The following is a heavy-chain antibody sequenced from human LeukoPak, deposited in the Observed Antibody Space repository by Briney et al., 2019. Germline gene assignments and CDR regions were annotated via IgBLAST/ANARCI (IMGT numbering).Heavy chain of an antibody. D-gene: IGHD3-22*01. J-gene: IGHJ4*02. Sequence: SETLSLTCAVYGGSFSGYYWSWIRQPPGKGLEWIGSIYYSGSTYYNPSLRSRVTISVDTSKNQFSLNLTSVTAADTAVYYCARHPSLYYYDSSGYQRPGDYWGQGTLVTVSS. V-gene: IGHV4-34*01. CDR2: IYYSGST. CDR3: ARHPSLYYYDSSGYQRPGDY. CDR1: GGSFSGYY.